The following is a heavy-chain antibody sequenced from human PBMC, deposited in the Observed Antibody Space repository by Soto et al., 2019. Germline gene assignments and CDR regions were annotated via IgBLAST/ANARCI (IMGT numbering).Heavy chain of an antibody. J-gene: IGHJ5*02. CDR2: IIPILGIA. Sequence: QVQLVQSGAEVKKPGSSVKVSCKASGGTFSSYTISWVRQAPGQGLEWMGRIIPILGIANYAQKFQGRVTITADKSTSTAYMELSSLRSEDTAVYYCAREKEEDIVVVVAAPQWFDPWGQGTLVTVSS. V-gene: IGHV1-69*08. CDR1: GGTFSSYT. CDR3: AREKEEDIVVVVAAPQWFDP. D-gene: IGHD2-15*01.